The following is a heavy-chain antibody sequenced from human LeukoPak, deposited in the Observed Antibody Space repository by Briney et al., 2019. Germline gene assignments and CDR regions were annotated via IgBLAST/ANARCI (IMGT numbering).Heavy chain of an antibody. D-gene: IGHD3-22*01. V-gene: IGHV3-20*04. CDR1: GFTFDDYG. CDR3: ARDSVVVTNAFDI. J-gene: IGHJ3*02. CDR2: INWNGGST. Sequence: GGSLRLSCAASGFTFDDYGMSWVRQAPGKGLGWVSGINWNGGSTGYADSVEGRFTISRANAKNSLYLQMNSLRAADTALYYCARDSVVVTNAFDIWGQGTMVTVSS.